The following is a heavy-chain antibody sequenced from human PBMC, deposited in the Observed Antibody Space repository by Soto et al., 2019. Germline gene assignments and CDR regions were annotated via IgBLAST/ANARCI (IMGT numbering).Heavy chain of an antibody. D-gene: IGHD2-2*01. V-gene: IGHV4-31*03. CDR1: GGSINSGDYY. CDR3: ARANPSRSGYWFDP. CDR2: IYYSGTT. Sequence: LSLTCSVSGGSINSGDYYWSWIRQHPGKGPEWIGSIYYSGTTYYNPSLKSRLTISLDTSRNQFSLRVTSVSAADTALFYGARANPSRSGYWFDPWGQGILVTV. J-gene: IGHJ5*02.